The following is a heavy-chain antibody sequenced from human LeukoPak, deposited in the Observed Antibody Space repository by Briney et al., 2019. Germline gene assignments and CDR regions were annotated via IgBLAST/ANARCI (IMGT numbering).Heavy chain of an antibody. CDR3: ATARGVFDI. D-gene: IGHD2-15*01. V-gene: IGHV3-23*01. CDR1: GFTFSSYA. CDR2: ISGSGGST. J-gene: IGHJ3*02. Sequence: GGSLRLSCAASGFTFSSYAMSWVRQAPGKGLEWVSGISGSGGSTYYTDSVKGRFTISRDNSKNTLYLQMNNLRAEDTAVYYCATARGVFDIWGQGTMVTVSS.